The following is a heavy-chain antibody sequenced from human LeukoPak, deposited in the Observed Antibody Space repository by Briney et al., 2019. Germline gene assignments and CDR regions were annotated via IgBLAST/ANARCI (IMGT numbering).Heavy chain of an antibody. Sequence: GGSLRLSCAASGFTFSSYAMSWVRQAPGKGLEWVSAISGSGGSTYYADSVKGRFTISRDNSKNTLYLQMNSLRAEDTAVYYCAKDRARGVTPVEDAFDIWGQGTMVTVSS. V-gene: IGHV3-23*01. J-gene: IGHJ3*02. D-gene: IGHD4-23*01. CDR3: AKDRARGVTPVEDAFDI. CDR2: ISGSGGST. CDR1: GFTFSSYA.